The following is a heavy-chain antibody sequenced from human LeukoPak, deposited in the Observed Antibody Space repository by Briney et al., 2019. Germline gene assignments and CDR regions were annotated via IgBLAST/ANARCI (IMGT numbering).Heavy chain of an antibody. CDR2: ISGSGYSI. J-gene: IGHJ4*02. D-gene: IGHD6-13*01. CDR1: GFSFRSYS. Sequence: GGSLRLSCAASGFSFRSYSMNWVRQAPGKGLEWVSTISGSGYSIYYADSVKGRFTSSRDNSKKTLYLQMNSLRAEDTAIYYCAKETAPNVAAAGMGLSFYWGQGTLVTVSS. CDR3: AKETAPNVAAAGMGLSFY. V-gene: IGHV3-23*01.